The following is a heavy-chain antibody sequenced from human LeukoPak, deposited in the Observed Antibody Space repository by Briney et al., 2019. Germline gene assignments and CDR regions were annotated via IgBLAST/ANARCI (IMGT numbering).Heavy chain of an antibody. CDR1: GGSISSGGCY. V-gene: IGHV4-31*03. Sequence: SETLSLTCTVSGGSISSGGCYWSWIRQHPGKGLEWIGYIYYSGSTYYNPSLKSRVAISVDTSKNQFSLKLSSVTAADTAVYYCARSPYYYGSGSYYNFDYWGQGTLVTVSS. D-gene: IGHD3-10*01. CDR3: ARSPYYYGSGSYYNFDY. J-gene: IGHJ4*02. CDR2: IYYSGST.